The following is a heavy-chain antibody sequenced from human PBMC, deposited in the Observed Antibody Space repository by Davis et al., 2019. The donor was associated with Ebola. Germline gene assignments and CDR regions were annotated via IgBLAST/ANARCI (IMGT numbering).Heavy chain of an antibody. CDR1: GYTFTSYD. V-gene: IGHV1-8*01. Sequence: ASVKVSCKASGYTFTSYDINWVRQATGQGLEWMGWMNPNSGNTNYAQKLQGRVTMTTDTSTSTAYMELRSLRSDDTAVYYCARGRGMIAAAGHFDYWGQGTLVTVSS. J-gene: IGHJ4*02. CDR2: MNPNSGNT. CDR3: ARGRGMIAAAGHFDY. D-gene: IGHD6-13*01.